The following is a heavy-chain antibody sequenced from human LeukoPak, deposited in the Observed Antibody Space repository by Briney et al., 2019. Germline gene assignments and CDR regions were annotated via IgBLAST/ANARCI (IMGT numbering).Heavy chain of an antibody. CDR2: IYYSGST. J-gene: IGHJ6*02. D-gene: IGHD3-22*01. CDR3: ASPYYYDSSGYPADYYYYGMDV. CDR1: GGSISSSSYY. V-gene: IGHV4-39*01. Sequence: PSGTLSLTCTVSGGSISSSSYYWGWIRQPPGKGLEWIGSIYYSGSTYYNPSLKSRVTISVDTSKNQFSLKLSSVTAADTAVYYCASPYYYDSSGYPADYYYYGMDVWGQGTTVTVSS.